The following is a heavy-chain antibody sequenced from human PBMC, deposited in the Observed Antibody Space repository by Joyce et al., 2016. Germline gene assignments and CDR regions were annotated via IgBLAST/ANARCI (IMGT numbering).Heavy chain of an antibody. J-gene: IGHJ3*02. CDR3: ARDIHYYNSSGYYWGAFDI. D-gene: IGHD3-22*01. Sequence: QVQLVQSGSEVKKPGASVEVSCKASGYIFTTYGISWGRQAPGQGFEWMGWISAHHGNTKDAQKFQARVTMTIDTPTSTAYMELESLRSDDTAVYYCARDIHYYNSSGYYWGAFDIWGQGTMVSVSS. CDR1: GYIFTTYG. CDR2: ISAHHGNT. V-gene: IGHV1-18*01.